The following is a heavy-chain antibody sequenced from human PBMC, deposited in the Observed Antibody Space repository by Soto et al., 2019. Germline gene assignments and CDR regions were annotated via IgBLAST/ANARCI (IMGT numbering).Heavy chain of an antibody. CDR2: ISGSGGNT. J-gene: IGHJ4*02. CDR3: AREESGANIERFGH. D-gene: IGHD1-26*01. Sequence: EVQLLESGGGLVQPGGSLRLSCAASGFTFSSYAMSWVRQAPGKGPEWVSAISGSGGNTYYADSVKGRFTISRDNSKNTLYLQMNSLRAEDTAVYYCAREESGANIERFGHWGQGTLVTVSS. CDR1: GFTFSSYA. V-gene: IGHV3-23*01.